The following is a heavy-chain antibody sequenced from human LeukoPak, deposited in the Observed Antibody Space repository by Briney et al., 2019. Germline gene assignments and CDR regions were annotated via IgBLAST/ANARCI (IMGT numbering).Heavy chain of an antibody. J-gene: IGHJ4*02. D-gene: IGHD3-16*01. CDR2: IYPGDSDT. CDR1: GYIFTNYW. CDR3: ARLGLGESPIDY. Sequence: GESLKISGKSSGYIFTNYWIGWVRQLPGKGLGWMGIIYPGDSDTRYSPSFQGQVTISADKSISTAYLQWSSLKASDTAMYYCARLGLGESPIDYGGQGTLVTVSS. V-gene: IGHV5-51*01.